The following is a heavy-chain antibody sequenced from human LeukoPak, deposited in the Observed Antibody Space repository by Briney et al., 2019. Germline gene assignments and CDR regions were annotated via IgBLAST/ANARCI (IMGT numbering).Heavy chain of an antibody. CDR3: ARRIFGSYYDYVWGSSDQLGYFDY. D-gene: IGHD3-16*01. J-gene: IGHJ4*02. CDR1: GFTFSDYY. CDR2: ISSSSSYT. V-gene: IGHV3-11*03. Sequence: PGGSLRLSCAASGFTFSDYYMSWIRQAPGKGLEWVSYISSSSSYTKYADSVKGRFTISRDNAKNSLYLQMNSLRAEDTAVYYCARRIFGSYYDYVWGSSDQLGYFDYWGQGTLVTVSS.